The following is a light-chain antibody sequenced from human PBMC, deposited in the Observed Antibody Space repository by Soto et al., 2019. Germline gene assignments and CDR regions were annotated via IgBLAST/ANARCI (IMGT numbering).Light chain of an antibody. CDR1: QNISTY. CDR2: AAS. CDR3: QHHYSTLLT. V-gene: IGKV1-39*01. Sequence: DIRVTQSPSSLSASVRDSVTIVCRASQNISTYLSWYQQNPGKAPKFLIYAASSFQGGVPSRFSGSGSVAHFTLRGLQPEHFATYYCQHHYSTLLTCGGGTKVEI. J-gene: IGKJ4*01.